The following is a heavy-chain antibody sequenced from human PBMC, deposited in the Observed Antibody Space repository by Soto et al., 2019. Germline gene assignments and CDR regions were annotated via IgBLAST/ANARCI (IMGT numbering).Heavy chain of an antibody. Sequence: EVQLVESGGGLVQPGGSLRLSCAASGFTFSDHYMDWVRQAPGKGLEWIGRMKNKPKSYTTQYAASVKGRFTISRDDSINPLHLQMESLTADDTAVYYCARYIVATKYLDYWGQGTLVTVSS. J-gene: IGHJ4*02. CDR2: MKNKPKSYTT. D-gene: IGHD5-12*01. CDR1: GFTFSDHY. V-gene: IGHV3-72*01. CDR3: ARYIVATKYLDY.